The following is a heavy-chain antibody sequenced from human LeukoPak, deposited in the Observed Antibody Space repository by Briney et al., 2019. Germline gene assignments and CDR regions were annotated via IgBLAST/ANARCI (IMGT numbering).Heavy chain of an antibody. CDR2: IYHSGST. Sequence: SQTLSLTCAVSGYSISSGYYWGWIRQPPGKGLEWIGSIYHSGSTYYNPSLKSRVTISVDTSKNQFSLKLSSVTAADTAVYYCARHNLAAAGLYYFDYWGQGTLVTVSS. CDR3: ARHNLAAAGLYYFDY. D-gene: IGHD6-13*01. V-gene: IGHV4-38-2*01. CDR1: GYSISSGYY. J-gene: IGHJ4*02.